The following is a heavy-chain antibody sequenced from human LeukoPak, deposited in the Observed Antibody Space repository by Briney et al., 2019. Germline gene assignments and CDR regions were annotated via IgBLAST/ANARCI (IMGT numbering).Heavy chain of an antibody. D-gene: IGHD2-21*01. CDR3: ARDVTVIGVDGQGTSFDI. J-gene: IGHJ3*02. Sequence: GASVKVSCKASGYSFTTDGITWLRQAPGQGLEGVGWINTRDNHALYVQNFLGRVTLTIDTSTSTAYMDLRSPTSDDTAVYYCARDVTVIGVDGQGTSFDIWGQGTVVTVSS. V-gene: IGHV1-18*01. CDR2: INTRDNHA. CDR1: GYSFTTDG.